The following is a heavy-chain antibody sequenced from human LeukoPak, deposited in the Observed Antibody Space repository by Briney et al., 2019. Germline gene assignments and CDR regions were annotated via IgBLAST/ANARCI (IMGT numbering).Heavy chain of an antibody. CDR3: ARAFHWSSCYTRGLDY. D-gene: IGHD2-2*02. V-gene: IGHV4-61*02. CDR2: IYTSGST. Sequence: SETLSLTCTVSGPSISSGNYYWSWIRQPAGKGLEWIGRIYTSGSTNYNPTLRGRVSMSFDTSKNLSSLNMTSVTAADTAAYYCARAFHWSSCYTRGLDYWGQGTLVTVSS. CDR1: GPSISSGNYY. J-gene: IGHJ4*02.